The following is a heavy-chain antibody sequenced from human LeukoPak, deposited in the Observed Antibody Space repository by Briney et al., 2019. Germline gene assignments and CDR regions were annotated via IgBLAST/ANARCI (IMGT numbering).Heavy chain of an antibody. D-gene: IGHD3-22*01. CDR2: IIPIFGTA. J-gene: IGHJ4*02. CDR1: GGTFSSYA. V-gene: IGHV1-69*13. Sequence: GASVKVSCKASGGTFSSYAISWVRQAPGQGLEWMGGIIPIFGTANYAQKFQGRVTITADESTSTAYMELSGLRSEDTAVYYCARETYYYDSSGYYYPFDYWGQGTLVTVSS. CDR3: ARETYYYDSSGYYYPFDY.